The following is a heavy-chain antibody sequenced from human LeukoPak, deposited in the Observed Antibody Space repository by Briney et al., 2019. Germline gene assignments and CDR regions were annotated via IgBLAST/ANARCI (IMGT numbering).Heavy chain of an antibody. J-gene: IGHJ5*02. V-gene: IGHV4-28*01. CDR1: GYAISSSNR. CDR2: IHYTGST. CDR3: ARNELGSGKYDP. Sequence: PSETLSLTCAVSGYAISSSNRWGRIRQAPGKGLEWIGYIHYTGSTYYSPSLKSRATMAVDMSKNQFSLKLSSVTAVDTAVYYCARNELGSGKYDPWGQGILVTVSS. D-gene: IGHD3-10*01.